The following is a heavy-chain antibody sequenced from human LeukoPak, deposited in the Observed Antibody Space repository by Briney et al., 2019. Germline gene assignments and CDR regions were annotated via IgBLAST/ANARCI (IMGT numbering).Heavy chain of an antibody. CDR1: GFTFSSFG. V-gene: IGHV3-33*01. D-gene: IGHD5-12*01. CDR3: ARLPYSGYGGGRVY. J-gene: IGHJ4*02. CDR2: TGFDETET. Sequence: GGSLRLSCAASGFTFSSFGMHWVRQAPGKGLEWVAFTGFDETETYYADSLKGRFTVSRDNSKDTLYLQMNSLRAEDTAIYYCARLPYSGYGGGRVYWGQGTLVTVSS.